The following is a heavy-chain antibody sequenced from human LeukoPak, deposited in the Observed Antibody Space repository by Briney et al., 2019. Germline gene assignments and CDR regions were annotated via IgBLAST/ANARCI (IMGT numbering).Heavy chain of an antibody. CDR2: IYTSGST. Sequence: SQTLSLNCTVSGGSISSGSYYWSWIRQPAGKGLEWIGRIYTSGSTNYNPSLKRRVTISVDTSKNQFSLKLSSVTAADTAVYYCARDAPTTGTTRGAFDIWGQGTMVTVSS. J-gene: IGHJ3*02. D-gene: IGHD1-1*01. CDR1: GGSISSGSYY. CDR3: ARDAPTTGTTRGAFDI. V-gene: IGHV4-61*02.